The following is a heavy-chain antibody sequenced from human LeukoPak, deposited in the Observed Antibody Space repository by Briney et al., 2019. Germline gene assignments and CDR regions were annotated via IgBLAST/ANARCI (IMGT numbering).Heavy chain of an antibody. J-gene: IGHJ3*02. CDR2: IHISGAN. Sequence: SQTLSLTGTVSGGSISSANYHWSWIRQPAGKGLEWIGRIHISGANTYNPFLKSRITMSVDTSKNQFSLQLNSVNAADTAIYYCARLVWPDFVGSFAIWGRGPRVPVS. D-gene: IGHD3-3*01. CDR3: ARLVWPDFVGSFAI. V-gene: IGHV4-61*02. CDR1: GGSISSANYH.